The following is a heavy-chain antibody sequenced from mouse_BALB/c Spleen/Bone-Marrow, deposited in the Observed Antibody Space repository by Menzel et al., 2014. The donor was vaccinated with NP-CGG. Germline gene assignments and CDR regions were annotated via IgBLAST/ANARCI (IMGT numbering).Heavy chain of an antibody. CDR2: IFPGDSTT. CDR1: GNTFTSYD. Sequence: VMLVESGVELVKPGASVKLSCKASGNTFTSYDINWVRQRPEQGLEWIGWIFPGDSTTKYNEKFKGKATLSTDKSSSTVHMRLSRLTSEDSAVYFCVRSRLRDWYFDVWGAGTTVTISS. J-gene: IGHJ1*01. D-gene: IGHD1-2*01. CDR3: VRSRLRDWYFDV. V-gene: IGHV1S56*01.